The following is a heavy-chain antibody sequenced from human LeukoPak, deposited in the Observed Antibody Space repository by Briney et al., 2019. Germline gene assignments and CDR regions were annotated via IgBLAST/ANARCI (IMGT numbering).Heavy chain of an antibody. CDR2: ISYDGSNK. J-gene: IGHJ4*02. V-gene: IGHV3-30*18. CDR3: AKGWYPYYFDY. D-gene: IGHD2-15*01. CDR1: GFTFSSYG. Sequence: PGGSLRLSCAASGFTFSSYGMHWVRQAPGKGLEWVAVISYDGSNKYYADSVKGRFTISRDNSKNTLYLQMNSLRAEDTAVYYCAKGWYPYYFDYWGQGTLVTVSS.